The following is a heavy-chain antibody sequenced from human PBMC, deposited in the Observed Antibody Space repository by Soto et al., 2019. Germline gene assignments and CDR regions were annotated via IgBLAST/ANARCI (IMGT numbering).Heavy chain of an antibody. CDR1: GFSFRHYW. CDR3: ADSWLPQSY. V-gene: IGHV3-74*01. D-gene: IGHD3-10*01. CDR2: ISPDGRTT. Sequence: GGSLRLSCAASGFSFRHYWMHWVRQAPGKGLVWVSPISPDGRTTTYADSVKGRFTIARDNANSTLYLQMNSLTVEDGAVYYCADSWLPQSYWGPGTLVTVSS. J-gene: IGHJ4*02.